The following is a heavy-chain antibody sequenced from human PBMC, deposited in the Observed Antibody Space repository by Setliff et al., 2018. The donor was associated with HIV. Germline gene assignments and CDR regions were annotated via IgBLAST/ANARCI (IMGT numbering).Heavy chain of an antibody. Sequence: PSETLSLTCTVSGGSISSGRYYWSGIRQPAGKGLEWIGHIYTSGSTNYNPSLKSRVTISVDTSKNQFFLKLSSVTAADTAVYYCARAQSDWFYWGQGTLVTVSS. CDR1: GGSISSGRYY. CDR3: ARAQSDWFY. V-gene: IGHV4-61*09. J-gene: IGHJ4*02. CDR2: IYTSGST. D-gene: IGHD3-3*01.